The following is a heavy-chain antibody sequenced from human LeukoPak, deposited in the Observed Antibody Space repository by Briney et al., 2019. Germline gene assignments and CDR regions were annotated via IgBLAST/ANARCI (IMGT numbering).Heavy chain of an antibody. D-gene: IGHD3-3*01. V-gene: IGHV3-7*03. CDR3: TRDSSGSHDWYFDL. Sequence: GGSLRLSCAASGFTFSSYWMSWVRQAPGKGLEWVANIRQDGSVQNYVDSVKGRFTISRDNPKNSVYLQMSSLRAEDTAVYYCTRDSSGSHDWYFDLWGRGTLVTVSS. J-gene: IGHJ2*01. CDR2: IRQDGSVQ. CDR1: GFTFSSYW.